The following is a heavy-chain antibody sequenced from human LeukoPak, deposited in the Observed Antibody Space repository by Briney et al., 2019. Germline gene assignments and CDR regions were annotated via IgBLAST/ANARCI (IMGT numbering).Heavy chain of an antibody. J-gene: IGHJ6*02. V-gene: IGHV3-33*01. D-gene: IGHD3-3*01. CDR1: GFTFSSYG. CDR3: AREWMDFWSGYYASVDV. CDR2: IWYDGSNK. Sequence: GGSLRLSCAASGFTFSSYGMHWVRQAPGKGLEWVAVIWYDGSNKYYADSAKGRFTISRDNSKNTLYLQMNSLRAEDTAVYYCAREWMDFWSGYYASVDVWGQGTTVTVSS.